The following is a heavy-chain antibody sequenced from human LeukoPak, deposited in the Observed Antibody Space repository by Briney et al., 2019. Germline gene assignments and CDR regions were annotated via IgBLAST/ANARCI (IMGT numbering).Heavy chain of an antibody. CDR1: GFTVSSNY. V-gene: IGHV3-66*02. D-gene: IGHD2-15*01. CDR2: IYGGGST. J-gene: IGHJ4*02. CDR3: ARGSGLYCFDY. Sequence: GGSLRLSCAASGFTVSSNYMSWVRQAPGKGLEWVSVIYGGGSTYYADSVKGRFTISRDNSKNTLYLQMNSLRAEDTAVYYCARGSGLYCFDYWGQGTLVTVSS.